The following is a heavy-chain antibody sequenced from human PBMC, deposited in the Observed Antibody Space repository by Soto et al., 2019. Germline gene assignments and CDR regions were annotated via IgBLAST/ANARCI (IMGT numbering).Heavy chain of an antibody. J-gene: IGHJ6*03. CDR2: ISSSSSYI. CDR3: ARDFINPTYYDFWSGYYFGYMDV. CDR1: GFTFSSYS. Sequence: GGSLRLSCAASGFTFSSYSMNWVRQAPGKGLEWVSSISSSSSYIYYADSVKGRFTISRDNAKNSLYLQMNSLRAEDTAMYYCARDFINPTYYDFWSGYYFGYMDVWGKGTTVTVSS. D-gene: IGHD3-3*01. V-gene: IGHV3-21*01.